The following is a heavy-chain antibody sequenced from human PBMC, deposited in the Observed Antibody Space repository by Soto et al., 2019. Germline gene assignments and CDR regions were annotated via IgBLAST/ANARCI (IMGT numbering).Heavy chain of an antibody. V-gene: IGHV3-53*01. J-gene: IGHJ4*02. CDR2: IYRGGST. CDR1: GFTVGTNY. D-gene: IGHD4-17*01. Sequence: GGSLRLSCSASGFTVGTNYMSWVRQAPGKGLEWVSVIYRGGSTYYADSVKGRFTISRDNSKNTLYLQMNTLRAEDTAVYHCARDSAYGDYDSYWGQGNMVT. CDR3: ARDSAYGDYDSY.